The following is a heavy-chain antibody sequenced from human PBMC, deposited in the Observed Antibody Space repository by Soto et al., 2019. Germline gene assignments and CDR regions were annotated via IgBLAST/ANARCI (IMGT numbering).Heavy chain of an antibody. D-gene: IGHD3-10*01. CDR3: AVTGRGYYYYYYGMDV. J-gene: IGHJ6*02. Sequence: GGSLRLSCAASGFTFSSYAMHWVRQAPGKGLEWVAVISYDGSNKYYADSVKGRFTISRDNSKNTLYLQMNSLRAEDTAVYYCAVTGRGYYYYYYGMDVWGQGTTVTVSS. V-gene: IGHV3-30-3*01. CDR2: ISYDGSNK. CDR1: GFTFSSYA.